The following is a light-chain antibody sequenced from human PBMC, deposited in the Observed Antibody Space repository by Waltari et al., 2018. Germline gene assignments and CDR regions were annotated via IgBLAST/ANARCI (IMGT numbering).Light chain of an antibody. J-gene: IGKJ4*01. CDR1: QILVSSYNSKNY. V-gene: IGKV4-1*01. CDR2: WAS. Sequence: DIVMNQSPDSLPLSLAERATVHFQASQILVSSYNSKNYFGWYQQKPGQPPKLLIFWASTRESGVPDRFSGSGSGTDFTLTISSLQAEDVAVYYCQQYHTGPLTFGGGTKVEI. CDR3: QQYHTGPLT.